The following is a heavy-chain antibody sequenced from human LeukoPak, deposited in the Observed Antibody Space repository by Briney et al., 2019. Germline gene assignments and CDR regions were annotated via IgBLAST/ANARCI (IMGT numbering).Heavy chain of an antibody. J-gene: IGHJ3*02. CDR3: ARGGEYSSPIAAFDI. CDR1: GYTFTGYY. CDR2: INPNSGGT. V-gene: IGHV1-2*02. D-gene: IGHD6-6*01. Sequence: GASVKVSCKASGYTFTGYYMHWVRQAPGQGLEWMGWINPNSGGTNYAQKFQGRVTMTRDTSISTAYMELSRLRSDDTAVYYCARGGEYSSPIAAFDIWGQGTMVTVS.